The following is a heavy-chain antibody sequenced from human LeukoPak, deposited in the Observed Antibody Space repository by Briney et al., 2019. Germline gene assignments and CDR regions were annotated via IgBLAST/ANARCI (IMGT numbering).Heavy chain of an antibody. Sequence: GGSLRLSCAASGFTFSSYSMNWVRQAPGKGLEWVSSISSSSSYIYYADSVKGRFTISRDNAKNSLYLQMNSLRAEDTAVYYCARDQHTLLWFGELDLLHAWKKSYNWFDPRGQGTLVTVSS. V-gene: IGHV3-21*01. CDR1: GFTFSSYS. CDR3: ARDQHTLLWFGELDLLHAWKKSYNWFDP. D-gene: IGHD3-10*01. J-gene: IGHJ5*02. CDR2: ISSSSSYI.